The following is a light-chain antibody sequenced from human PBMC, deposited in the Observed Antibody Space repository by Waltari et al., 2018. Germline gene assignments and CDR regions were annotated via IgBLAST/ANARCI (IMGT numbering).Light chain of an antibody. CDR1: SSNIRAVTD. V-gene: IGLV1-40*01. J-gene: IGLJ1*01. CDR3: QAYDSSLSGPRYV. CDR2: GNS. Sequence: QSVLTQPPSVSAAPRQRVTLSSTGRSSNIRAVTDVHWHQQLPGRAPTLLIFGNSNRPPGVSDRFSGSKSGTSASLAITGLQAADEADYYCQAYDSSLSGPRYVFGTGTTVTVL.